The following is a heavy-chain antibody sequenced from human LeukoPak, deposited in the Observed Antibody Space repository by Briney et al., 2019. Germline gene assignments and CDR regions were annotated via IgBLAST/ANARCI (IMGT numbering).Heavy chain of an antibody. J-gene: IGHJ5*02. CDR3: ARRHRGATSDLDWFDP. Sequence: SETLSLTCTVSGDSITSYYWSWIRQPPGKGLEYIGYIHYSGTSDYNPSPKSRVTISLDTSKNQFSLRLTSVIAADTAVYYCARRHRGATSDLDWFDPWGQGTLVTVSS. V-gene: IGHV4-59*08. CDR1: GDSITSYY. D-gene: IGHD1-26*01. CDR2: IHYSGTS.